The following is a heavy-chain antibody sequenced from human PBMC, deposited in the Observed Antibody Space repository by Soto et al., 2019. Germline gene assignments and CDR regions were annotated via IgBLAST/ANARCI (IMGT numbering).Heavy chain of an antibody. CDR2: ISSSSSYI. CDR3: ARVPDSSSWHVPIYGMDV. Sequence: GGSLRLSCAASGFTFSSYSMNWVRQAPGKGLEWVSSISSSSSYIYYADSVKGRFTISRDNAKNSLYLQMNSLRAEDTAVYYCARVPDSSSWHVPIYGMDVWGQGTTVTVSS. D-gene: IGHD6-13*01. V-gene: IGHV3-21*01. J-gene: IGHJ6*02. CDR1: GFTFSSYS.